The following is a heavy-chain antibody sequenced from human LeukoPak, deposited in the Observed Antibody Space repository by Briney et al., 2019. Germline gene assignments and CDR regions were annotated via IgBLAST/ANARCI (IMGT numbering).Heavy chain of an antibody. V-gene: IGHV3-7*01. Sequence: GGSLRLSCAASGFTFSSYWMTWVRQAPGKGLEWVANIEQDGSEKYYVDSVKGRFTISRDNAKNSLYLQMNSLRAEDTAVYYCAREASVGYSGYDYDYYYYMDVWGKGTTVTVSS. D-gene: IGHD5-12*01. J-gene: IGHJ6*03. CDR3: AREASVGYSGYDYDYYYYMDV. CDR2: IEQDGSEK. CDR1: GFTFSSYW.